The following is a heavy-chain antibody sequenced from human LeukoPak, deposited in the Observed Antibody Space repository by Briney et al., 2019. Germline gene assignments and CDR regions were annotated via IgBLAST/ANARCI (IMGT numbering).Heavy chain of an antibody. CDR1: GFTFSSYA. CDR3: ARGASYIAARPGFFDY. CDR2: ISYDGSNK. Sequence: GGSLRLSCAASGFTFSSYAMHWVRQAPGKGLEWVAVISYDGSNKYYADSVKGRFTISRDNSKNTLYLQMNSLRAEDTAVYYCARGASYIAARPGFFDYWGQGTLVTVSS. D-gene: IGHD6-6*01. V-gene: IGHV3-30-3*01. J-gene: IGHJ4*02.